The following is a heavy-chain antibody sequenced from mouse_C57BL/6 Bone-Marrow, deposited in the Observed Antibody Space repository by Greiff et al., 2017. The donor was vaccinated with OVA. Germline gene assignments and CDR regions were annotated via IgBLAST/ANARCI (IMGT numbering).Heavy chain of an antibody. Sequence: EVKLQESGPGLVKPSPSLSLTCSVTGYSITSGYYWNWIRQFPGNQLEWMGYISYDGSNNYNPSLKNRITLTRDTSKNQFFLKLKSVTTEDTATYDCANYYGSSYVHPYYFDYWGQGTTLTVSS. CDR3: ANYYGSSYVHPYYFDY. CDR1: GYSITSGYY. V-gene: IGHV3-6*01. J-gene: IGHJ2*01. D-gene: IGHD1-1*01. CDR2: ISYDGSN.